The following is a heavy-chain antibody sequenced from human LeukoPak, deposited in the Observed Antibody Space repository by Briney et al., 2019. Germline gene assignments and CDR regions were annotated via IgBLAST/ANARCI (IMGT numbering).Heavy chain of an antibody. V-gene: IGHV3-23*01. Sequence: GGSLRLPCAASVYTLSSYAMSWVRQAPGKGLECVSDISGSGGSTYYADSVKARFTISRDNSKNTLYLQMNSLRADDTAVYDCAKDRGSGWAFDYWGQGTLVTVSS. CDR2: ISGSGGST. CDR3: AKDRGSGWAFDY. CDR1: VYTLSSYA. D-gene: IGHD6-19*01. J-gene: IGHJ4*02.